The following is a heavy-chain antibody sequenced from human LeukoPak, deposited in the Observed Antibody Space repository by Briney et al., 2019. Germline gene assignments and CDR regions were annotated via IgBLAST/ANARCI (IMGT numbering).Heavy chain of an antibody. J-gene: IGHJ3*02. CDR2: TDTSGNYI. CDR1: GFTFSNYG. V-gene: IGHV3-21*01. Sequence: GGSLRLSCTASGFTFSNYGMNWVRQAPGKGLEWVSFTDTSGNYIYYGDSVKGRFIISRDNAKNLVFLQMNGLRAEDTAVYYCARGRSITLLRGVAMSDGFDIWGQGAMVAVSS. CDR3: ARGRSITLLRGVAMSDGFDI. D-gene: IGHD3-10*01.